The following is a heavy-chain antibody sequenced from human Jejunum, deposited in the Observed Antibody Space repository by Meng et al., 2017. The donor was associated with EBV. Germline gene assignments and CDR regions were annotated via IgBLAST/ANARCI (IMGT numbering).Heavy chain of an antibody. J-gene: IGHJ4*02. CDR1: GDSISNGYF. V-gene: IGHV4-30-4*01. Sequence: RLKEAGPGLVKPLETLSLTCVVSGDSISNGYFWSWIRQPPGNGLEWIGYIYYSGDTSYNPSLKSRVTISMDTSTNQFSLKLNSVTAADTAVYYCARRTGDYVVGYWGQGTLVTVSS. CDR3: ARRTGDYVVGY. CDR2: IYYSGDT. D-gene: IGHD2-8*02.